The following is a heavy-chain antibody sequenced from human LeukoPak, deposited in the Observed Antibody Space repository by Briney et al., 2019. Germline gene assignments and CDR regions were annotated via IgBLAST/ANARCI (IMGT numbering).Heavy chain of an antibody. CDR1: GYTFTSYD. Sequence: ASVKVSCKASGYTFTSYDINLVRQATGQGLEWMGWMNPNSGNTGYAQKFQGRVTMTRNTSISTAYMELSSLRSEDTAVYYCARGRYYDFWSGYYDEGWFDPWGQGTLVTVSS. CDR2: MNPNSGNT. V-gene: IGHV1-8*01. CDR3: ARGRYYDFWSGYYDEGWFDP. D-gene: IGHD3-3*01. J-gene: IGHJ5*02.